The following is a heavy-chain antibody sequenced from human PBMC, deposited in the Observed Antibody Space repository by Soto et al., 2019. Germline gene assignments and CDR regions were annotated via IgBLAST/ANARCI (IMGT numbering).Heavy chain of an antibody. Sequence: PSETLSLTCAVYGGSFSGYYWSWIRQPPGKGLEWIGEINHSGSTNYNPSLKSRVTISVDTSKNQFSLKLSSVTAADTAVYYCARGADEWGYYRWFGESPKPNYGMDVWRQGTTVTV. CDR1: GGSFSGYY. CDR3: ARGADEWGYYRWFGESPKPNYGMDV. V-gene: IGHV4-34*01. J-gene: IGHJ6*01. D-gene: IGHD3-10*01. CDR2: INHSGST.